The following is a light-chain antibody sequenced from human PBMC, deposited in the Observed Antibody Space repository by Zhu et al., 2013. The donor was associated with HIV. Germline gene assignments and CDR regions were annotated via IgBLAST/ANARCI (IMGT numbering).Light chain of an antibody. CDR2: DAS. CDR1: QSVSSN. J-gene: IGKJ4*01. V-gene: IGKV3-20*01. CDR3: QHNDTSSLT. Sequence: EIVLTQSPGSLSLSPGERGTLSCRASQSVSSNLAWYQQKPGQAPRLLIYDASNRATGIPDRFSGSGSGTDFTLSISRLDPEDFAVYYCQHNDTSSLTFGGGTTVEVK.